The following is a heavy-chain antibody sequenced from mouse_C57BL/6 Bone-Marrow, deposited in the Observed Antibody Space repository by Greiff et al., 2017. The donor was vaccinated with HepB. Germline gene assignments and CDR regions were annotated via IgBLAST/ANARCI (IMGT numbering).Heavy chain of an antibody. CDR1: GYTFTSYW. V-gene: IGHV1-69*01. CDR3: ARPIGGGYFDV. D-gene: IGHD6-5*01. J-gene: IGHJ1*03. Sequence: QVQLQQPGAELVMPGASVKLSCKASGYTFTSYWMHWVKQRPGQGLEWIGEIDPSDSYTNYNQKFKGKSTLTVDKSSSTAYMQLSSLTSEDSAVYYCARPIGGGYFDVWGTGTTVTVSS. CDR2: IDPSDSYT.